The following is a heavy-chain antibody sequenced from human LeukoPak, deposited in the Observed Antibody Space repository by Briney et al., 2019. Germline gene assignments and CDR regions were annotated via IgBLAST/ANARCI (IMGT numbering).Heavy chain of an antibody. D-gene: IGHD3-10*01. CDR1: GGSFSGYY. V-gene: IGHV4-34*01. J-gene: IGHJ4*02. CDR2: INHSGST. CDR3: AANSADSNTLGSSYKV. Sequence: PSETLSLTCAVYGGSFSGYYWSWIRQPPGKGLEWIGEINHSGSTNYNPSLKSRVTISVDTSKNQFSLKLSSVTAADTAVYYCAANSADSNTLGSSYKVWGQGTLVTVSS.